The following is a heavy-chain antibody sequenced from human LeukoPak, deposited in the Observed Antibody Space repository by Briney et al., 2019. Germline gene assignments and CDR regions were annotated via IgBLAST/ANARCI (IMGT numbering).Heavy chain of an antibody. J-gene: IGHJ4*02. CDR2: IKSKTDGGTT. CDR1: GFTFSSYA. Sequence: GGSLRLSCSASGFTFSSYAMHWVRQAPGKGLEWVGRIKSKTDGGTTDYAAPVKGRFTISRDDSKNTLYLQMNSLKTEDTAVYYCTKTLYYGSGSPFDYWGQGTLVTVSS. D-gene: IGHD3-10*01. V-gene: IGHV3-15*01. CDR3: TKTLYYGSGSPFDY.